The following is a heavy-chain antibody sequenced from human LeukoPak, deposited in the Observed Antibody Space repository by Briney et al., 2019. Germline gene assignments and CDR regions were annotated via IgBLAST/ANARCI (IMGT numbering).Heavy chain of an antibody. J-gene: IGHJ6*02. D-gene: IGHD3-16*01. CDR1: GFTFSDSW. CDR3: ATYTHWVAGDV. Sequence: GGSLRLSCAASGFTFSDSWMSWVRQAPGRGLEWVANMNQDGSEKDYVDSVKGRFTISRDNARNSLYLQMGSLRAEDTAVYYCATYTHWVAGDVWGQGTTVTVSS. CDR2: MNQDGSEK. V-gene: IGHV3-7*01.